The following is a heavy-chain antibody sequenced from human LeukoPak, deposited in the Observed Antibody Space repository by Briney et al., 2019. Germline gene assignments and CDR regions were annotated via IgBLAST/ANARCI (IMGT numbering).Heavy chain of an antibody. D-gene: IGHD1-1*01. CDR3: ARSPTGTTGTTSYYGMDV. Sequence: GGSLRLSCAASGFTFSSYEMNWVRQAPGKGLEWVSYISSSGSTIYYADSVRGRFTISRDNAKNSLYLQMNSLRAEDTAVYYCARSPTGTTGTTSYYGMDVWGQGTTVTVSS. CDR1: GFTFSSYE. V-gene: IGHV3-48*03. J-gene: IGHJ6*02. CDR2: ISSSGSTI.